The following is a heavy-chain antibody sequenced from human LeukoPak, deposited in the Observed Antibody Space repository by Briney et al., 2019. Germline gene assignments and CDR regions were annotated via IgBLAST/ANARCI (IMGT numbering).Heavy chain of an antibody. J-gene: IGHJ4*02. V-gene: IGHV4-59*08. CDR3: ASSSQQLVPTPFDY. D-gene: IGHD6-13*01. CDR1: GGSISSYY. CDR2: IYYSGST. Sequence: PSETLSLTCTVSGGSISSYYWSWIRQPPGKGLEWIGYIYYSGSTNYNPSLKSRVTISVDTSKNQFSLKLSSVTAADTAVYYCASSSQQLVPTPFDYWGQGTLVTVSS.